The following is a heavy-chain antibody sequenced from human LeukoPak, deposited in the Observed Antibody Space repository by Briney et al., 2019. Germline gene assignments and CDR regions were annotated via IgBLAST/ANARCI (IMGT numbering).Heavy chain of an antibody. V-gene: IGHV4-34*01. D-gene: IGHD3-22*01. Sequence: SETLSLTCAVYGGSFSGYYWSWIRQPPGKGLEWIGEINHSGSTNYNPSLKSRVTISVDTSKNQFSLKLSSVTAADTAVYYCARVYYYDSSGYCDYWGQGTLVTVSS. CDR1: GGSFSGYY. CDR3: ARVYYYDSSGYCDY. J-gene: IGHJ4*02. CDR2: INHSGST.